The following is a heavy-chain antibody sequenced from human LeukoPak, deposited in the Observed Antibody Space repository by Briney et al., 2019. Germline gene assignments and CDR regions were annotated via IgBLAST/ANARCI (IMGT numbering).Heavy chain of an antibody. Sequence: SETLSLTCTVSGGSISSYYWSWIRQPPGKGLEWIGYIYYSGSTNYNPSLKSRVTISVDTSKNQFPLKLSSVTAADTAVYYCARSNSGYDFWFDPWGQGTLVTVSS. CDR3: ARSNSGYDFWFDP. J-gene: IGHJ5*02. V-gene: IGHV4-59*08. CDR1: GGSISSYY. D-gene: IGHD5-12*01. CDR2: IYYSGST.